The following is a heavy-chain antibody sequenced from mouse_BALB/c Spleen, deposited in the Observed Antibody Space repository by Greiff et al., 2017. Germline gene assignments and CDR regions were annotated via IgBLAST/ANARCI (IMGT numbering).Heavy chain of an antibody. J-gene: IGHJ2*01. Sequence: EVKLMESGGGLVKPGGSLKLSCAASGFTFSSYAMSWVRQTPEKRLEWVATISSGGSYTYYPDSVKGRFTISRDNAKNTLYLQMSSLRAEDTAMYYGARRKDGYSDYWGQGTTLTVSS. D-gene: IGHD2-3*01. CDR2: ISSGGSYT. CDR3: ARRKDGYSDY. CDR1: GFTFSSYA. V-gene: IGHV5-9-3*01.